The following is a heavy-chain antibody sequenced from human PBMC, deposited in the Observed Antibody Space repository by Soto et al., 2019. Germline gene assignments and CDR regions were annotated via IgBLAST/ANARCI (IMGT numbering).Heavy chain of an antibody. CDR1: GYTFTSYA. J-gene: IGHJ6*02. V-gene: IGHV1-3*01. CDR2: INAGNGNT. CDR3: ARDLGGWLLTLGMDV. Sequence: ASVKVSCKASGYTFTSYAMHWVRQAPGQRLEWMGWINAGNGNTKYSQKFQGRVTITRDTSASTAYMELSSLRSEDTAVYYCARDLGGWLLTLGMDVWGQGTTVTVSS. D-gene: IGHD2-21*02.